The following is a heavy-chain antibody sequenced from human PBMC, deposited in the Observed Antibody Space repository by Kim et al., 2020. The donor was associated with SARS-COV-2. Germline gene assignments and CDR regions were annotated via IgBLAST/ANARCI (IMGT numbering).Heavy chain of an antibody. V-gene: IGHV1-46*01. D-gene: IGHD6-13*01. CDR3: ARDGRLAAAASKYYYYYYGMDV. J-gene: IGHJ6*02. CDR2: INPSGGST. Sequence: ASVKVSCKASGYTFTSYYMHWVRQAPGQGLEWMGIINPSGGSTSYAQKFQGRVTMTRDTSTSTVYMELSSLRSEDTAVYYCARDGRLAAAASKYYYYYYGMDVWGQGTTVTVSS. CDR1: GYTFTSYY.